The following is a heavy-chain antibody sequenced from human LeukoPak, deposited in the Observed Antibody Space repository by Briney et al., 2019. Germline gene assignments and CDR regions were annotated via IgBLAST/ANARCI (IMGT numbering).Heavy chain of an antibody. V-gene: IGHV1-2*02. CDR1: GYTFTGYY. Sequence: ASVKVSCKASGYTFTGYYMHCVRQAPGQGLEWMGWINPNSGGTNYTQKFQGRVTMTRDTSISTAYMELSRLRSDDTAVYYCARGVIVGATLAASGFDPWGQGTLVTVSS. J-gene: IGHJ5*02. D-gene: IGHD1-26*01. CDR3: ARGVIVGATLAASGFDP. CDR2: INPNSGGT.